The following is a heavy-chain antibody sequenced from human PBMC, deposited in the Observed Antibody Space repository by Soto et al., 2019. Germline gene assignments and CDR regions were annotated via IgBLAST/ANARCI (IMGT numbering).Heavy chain of an antibody. CDR3: AREGAAAGNFDY. V-gene: IGHV6-1*01. J-gene: IGHJ4*02. Sequence: SQTLSLTCAISGDSVSSNTAAWNWIKKSPSRGLEWLGRTYYRSKWYNDYAVSVKSRITINPDTSKNQFSLQLNSVTPEDTAVYYCAREGAAAGNFDYWGQGTLVTVSS. D-gene: IGHD6-13*01. CDR1: GDSVSSNTAA. CDR2: TYYRSKWYN.